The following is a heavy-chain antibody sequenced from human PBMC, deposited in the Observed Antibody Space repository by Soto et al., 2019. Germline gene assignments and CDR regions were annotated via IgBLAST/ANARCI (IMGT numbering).Heavy chain of an antibody. CDR2: IRSKANSYAT. J-gene: IGHJ4*02. Sequence: GSLSLSCAASGFTFSGSAMHWVRQASGKGLEWVGRIRSKANSYATAYAASVKGRFTISRDDSKNTAYLQMNSLKTEDTAVYYCTRHSSSSWDDSGYDAKLDYWGQGTLVTVSS. CDR3: TRHSSSSWDDSGYDAKLDY. CDR1: GFTFSGSA. D-gene: IGHD5-12*01. V-gene: IGHV3-73*01.